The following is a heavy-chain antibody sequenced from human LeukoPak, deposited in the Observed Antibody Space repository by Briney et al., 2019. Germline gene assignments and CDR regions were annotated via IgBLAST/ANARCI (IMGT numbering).Heavy chain of an antibody. CDR1: GGSFSGYY. J-gene: IGHJ6*02. D-gene: IGHD1-7*01. CDR2: INHSGST. Sequence: SETLSLTCAVYGGSFSGYYWSWIRQPPGKGLEWIGEINHSGSTNYNPSLKSRVTISVDTSKNQFSLKLSSVTAADTAVYYCARGELRKNYYYYYGMDVWGQGTTVTASS. V-gene: IGHV4-34*01. CDR3: ARGELRKNYYYYYGMDV.